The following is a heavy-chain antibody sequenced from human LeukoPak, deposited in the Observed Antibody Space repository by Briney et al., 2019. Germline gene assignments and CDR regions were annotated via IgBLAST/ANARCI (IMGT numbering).Heavy chain of an antibody. D-gene: IGHD4-17*01. CDR1: GGSISSGDYY. J-gene: IGHJ2*01. V-gene: IGHV4-30-4*01. CDR2: IYYSGST. CDR3: ARAPPRDYGRSNWYFDL. Sequence: SETLSLTCTVSGGSISSGDYYWSWIRQPPGKGLEWIGYIYYSGSTYYNPSLKSRVTVSVDTSKNQFSLKVSSVTAADTAVYYCARAPPRDYGRSNWYFDLWGRGTLVTVSS.